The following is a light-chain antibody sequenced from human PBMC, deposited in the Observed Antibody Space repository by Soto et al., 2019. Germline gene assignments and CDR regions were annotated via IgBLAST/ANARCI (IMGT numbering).Light chain of an antibody. CDR1: SSNIGAGYD. V-gene: IGLV1-40*01. Sequence: VVTQPPSVSGAPGQRVTISCTGSSSNIGAGYDVHWYQRLPGTAPKVLIYSNNNRPSGVPDRFSGSKSGTSASLAITGLQAEDEADYYCQSYDSSLSGSYVFGTGTKLTVL. CDR2: SNN. J-gene: IGLJ1*01. CDR3: QSYDSSLSGSYV.